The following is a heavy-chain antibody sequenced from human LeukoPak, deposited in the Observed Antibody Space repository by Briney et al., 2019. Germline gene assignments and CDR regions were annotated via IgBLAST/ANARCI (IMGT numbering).Heavy chain of an antibody. Sequence: PSETLSLTCTVSGGSISDGSYYWGWIRQPPGKGLEWIASIYYGGSTYYNPSLKSRVTISVDTSKNQFSLKLSSVTAADTAVYYCARDRVGDSRGFDYWGQGTLVTVFS. J-gene: IGHJ4*02. V-gene: IGHV4-39*07. CDR1: GGSISDGSYY. D-gene: IGHD2-21*02. CDR2: IYYGGST. CDR3: ARDRVGDSRGFDY.